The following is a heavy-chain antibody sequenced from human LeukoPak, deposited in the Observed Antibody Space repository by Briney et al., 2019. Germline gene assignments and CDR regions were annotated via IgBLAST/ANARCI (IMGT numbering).Heavy chain of an antibody. V-gene: IGHV1-2*02. Sequence: GASVKVSCKASGYTFTGAYMHWVRQAPGQGLEWMRWINPNSGGTQFAQKFQGRVTMTRDTSISTAYMELDRLRSDDTAVYYCARVLFNSGYDFWGQGTLVTVSS. CDR1: GYTFTGAY. J-gene: IGHJ4*02. CDR2: INPNSGGT. CDR3: ARVLFNSGYDF. D-gene: IGHD2-21*01.